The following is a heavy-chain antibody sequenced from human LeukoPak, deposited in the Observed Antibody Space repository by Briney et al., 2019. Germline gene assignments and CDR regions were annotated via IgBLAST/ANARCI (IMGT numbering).Heavy chain of an antibody. V-gene: IGHV4-34*01. D-gene: IGHD4-17*01. CDR1: GGSFSSYY. CDR3: ARGTTVRYFDY. J-gene: IGHJ4*02. Sequence: SETLSLTCAVYGGSFSSYYWSWIRQPPGKGLEWIGEINHSGSTNYNPSFMNRVTITVTTTKNKSSLMLSSVPPADTTVYYCARGTTVRYFDYWGQGTLVTVSS. CDR2: INHSGST.